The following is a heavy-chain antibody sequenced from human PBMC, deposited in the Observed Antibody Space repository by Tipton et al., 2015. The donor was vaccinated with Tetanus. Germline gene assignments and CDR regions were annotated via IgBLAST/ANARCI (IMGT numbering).Heavy chain of an antibody. D-gene: IGHD2-15*01. CDR1: GFSFSSYG. V-gene: IGHV3-33*01. CDR2: IWYDGSDR. J-gene: IGHJ4*02. CDR3: EREAVCRGGRCYPGDFDY. Sequence: SLRLSCAASGFSFSSYGMHWVRQAPGKGLEWVSVIWYDGSDRYYADSVKGRFTISRDNSKNMLYLQMNSLRAGDTAVFYWEREAVCRGGRCYPGDFDYWGQGTLATVPS.